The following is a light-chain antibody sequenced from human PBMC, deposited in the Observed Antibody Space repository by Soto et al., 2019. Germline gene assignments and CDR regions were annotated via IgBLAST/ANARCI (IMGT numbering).Light chain of an antibody. Sequence: EIVLTQSPGTLSLSPGERATLYCRASQSVSSSYLAWYQQKPGQAPRLLIYAPSNRATGIPDRFSGSASGTDFTLTINRLEPEDFAVYYCQLYGISPHFGQGTRLEI. V-gene: IGKV3-20*01. CDR3: QLYGISPH. CDR1: QSVSSSY. J-gene: IGKJ5*01. CDR2: APS.